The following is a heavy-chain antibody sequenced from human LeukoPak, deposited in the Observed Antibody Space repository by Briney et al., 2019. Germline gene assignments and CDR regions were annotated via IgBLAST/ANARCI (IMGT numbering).Heavy chain of an antibody. CDR2: FYYSGSS. J-gene: IGHJ4*02. D-gene: IGHD4-17*01. CDR1: GGSVSDYY. V-gene: IGHV4-59*08. CDR3: ARHSYGDVYYLDF. Sequence: SETLSLTCSVSGGSVSDYYWSWIRQSPWKGLEWMGYFYYSGSSRFNPSLKSRVAISVDTSNNQFPLKLTSVTAADTAVYYCARHSYGDVYYLDFWGKGTLVTVPS.